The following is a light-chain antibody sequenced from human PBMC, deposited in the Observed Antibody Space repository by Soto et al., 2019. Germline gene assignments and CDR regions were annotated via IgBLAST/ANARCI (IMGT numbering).Light chain of an antibody. CDR1: QTINSY. J-gene: IGKJ3*01. CDR3: QQSYNIPLT. CDR2: VAS. Sequence: DIQITQPPSSLSASVGDTVTITCRSSQTINSYLNWYQQKPGQAPKLLIYVASSLQSGVPSRFSGRGSGTDFTLTISSLEPEDFATYYCQQSYNIPLTFGPGTKVDIK. V-gene: IGKV1-39*01.